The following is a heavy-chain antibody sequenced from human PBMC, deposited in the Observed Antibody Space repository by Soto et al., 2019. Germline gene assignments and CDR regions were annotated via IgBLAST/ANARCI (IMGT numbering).Heavy chain of an antibody. D-gene: IGHD3-3*01. CDR1: GGSFSGYY. Sequence: SESLSLTCAVYGGSFSGYYWSWIRQPPGKGLEWIGEINHSGSTNYNPSLKSRVTISVDTSKNQFSLKLSSVTAADTAVYYCARGGYYDFWSGYYTNYYHYGMDVWGQGTTVTVSS. J-gene: IGHJ6*02. V-gene: IGHV4-34*01. CDR3: ARGGYYDFWSGYYTNYYHYGMDV. CDR2: INHSGST.